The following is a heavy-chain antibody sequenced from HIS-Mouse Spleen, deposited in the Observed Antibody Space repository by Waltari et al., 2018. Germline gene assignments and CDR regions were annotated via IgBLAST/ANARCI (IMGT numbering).Heavy chain of an antibody. V-gene: IGHV4-39*07. J-gene: IGHJ2*01. CDR1: GGSISSSSYY. Sequence: QLQLQESGPGLVKPSETLSLTCTVSGGSISSSSYYWGWIRQPPGKGLEWIGSIYYGGSTDDNPSLKSRVTISVDTSKNQFSLKLSSVTAADTAVYYCAREIPYSSSWYDWYFDLWGRGTLVTVSS. CDR3: AREIPYSSSWYDWYFDL. D-gene: IGHD6-13*01. CDR2: IYYGGST.